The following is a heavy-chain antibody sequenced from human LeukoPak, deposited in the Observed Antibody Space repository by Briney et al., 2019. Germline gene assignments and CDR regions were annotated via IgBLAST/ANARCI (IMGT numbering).Heavy chain of an antibody. D-gene: IGHD2-15*01. J-gene: IGHJ4*02. CDR2: ISSSSSSI. Sequence: GGSLRLSCAASGFTFSSYSMSRVRQAPGQGLEWVSYISSSSSSIYYADSVKGRFTISRDNAKNSLYLQMNSLRDEDTAVYYCTRGAYSGTSLFDYWGQGTLVTVSS. CDR3: TRGAYSGTSLFDY. V-gene: IGHV3-48*02. CDR1: GFTFSSYS.